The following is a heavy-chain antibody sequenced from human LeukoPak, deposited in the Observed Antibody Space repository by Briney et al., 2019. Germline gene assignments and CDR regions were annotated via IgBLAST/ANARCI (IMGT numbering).Heavy chain of an antibody. Sequence: GGSLRLSCAASGFTVSRYWMHWVREAPGKGLVWVARINVEGNYIDYAESVKGRFTISRDSAMNTLYLQMNSVRAEDTAVYSCARDLTGPYDHWGQGTLVTVSS. CDR2: INVEGNYI. CDR3: ARDLTGPYDH. CDR1: GFTVSRYW. D-gene: IGHD3-22*01. J-gene: IGHJ4*02. V-gene: IGHV3-74*01.